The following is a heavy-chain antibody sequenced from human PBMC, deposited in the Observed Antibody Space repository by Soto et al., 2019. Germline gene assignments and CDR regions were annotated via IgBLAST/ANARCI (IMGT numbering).Heavy chain of an antibody. V-gene: IGHV1-2*02. D-gene: IGHD4-17*01. CDR1: GYTFTGYY. Sequence: QVQLVQSGAEVKKPGASVKVSCKASGYTFTGYYMHWVRQAPGQGLEWMGWINPNSGGTNYAQKFQGRVTMTRDTSISTAYMELSRLRSDDTAVYYCAREGDYDPRGYYYYGMDVWGQGTTVTVSS. CDR2: INPNSGGT. CDR3: AREGDYDPRGYYYYGMDV. J-gene: IGHJ6*02.